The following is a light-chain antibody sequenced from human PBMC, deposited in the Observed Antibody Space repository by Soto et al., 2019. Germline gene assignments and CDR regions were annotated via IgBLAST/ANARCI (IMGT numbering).Light chain of an antibody. Sequence: EIVMTQSPATLSVSPGERATLSCRASQSVSSNLAWYQQKPGQAPRLLIYGASTRATGIPARFSGSGSGTEFTLTISSLHSEDFAVYYCQQYNNWPTCGQGPKVEIK. CDR1: QSVSSN. V-gene: IGKV3-15*01. J-gene: IGKJ1*01. CDR2: GAS. CDR3: QQYNNWPT.